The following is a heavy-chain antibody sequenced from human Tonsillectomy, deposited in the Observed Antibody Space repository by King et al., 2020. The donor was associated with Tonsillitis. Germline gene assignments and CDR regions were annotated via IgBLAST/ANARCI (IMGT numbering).Heavy chain of an antibody. J-gene: IGHJ1*01. CDR1: GFTFSSYG. CDR2: ISYDGSNK. Sequence: VQLVESGGGVVQPGRSLRLSCAASGFTFSSYGMHWVRQAPGQGLEWAAFISYDGSNKYYADSVKGRFTSSRDNSKNTLSLQMNSLRVEDTAVYYCAKVSAIIIVPAAIEHWGQGTLVIVSS. D-gene: IGHD2-2*01. CDR3: AKVSAIIIVPAAIEH. V-gene: IGHV3-30*18.